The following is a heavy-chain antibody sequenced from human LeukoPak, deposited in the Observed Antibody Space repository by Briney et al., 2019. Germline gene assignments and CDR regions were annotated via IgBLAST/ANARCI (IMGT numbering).Heavy chain of an antibody. J-gene: IGHJ4*02. CDR3: ARDMFITMVRGARPPCGY. CDR1: GYTFTSYG. Sequence: ASVKVSCKASGYTFTSYGISWVRQAPGQGVEWMGCISAYNGNTNYAQKLQGRVTMTTDTSTSTAYMELRSLRSDDTAVYYCARDMFITMVRGARPPCGYWGQGTLVTVSS. CDR2: ISAYNGNT. D-gene: IGHD3-10*01. V-gene: IGHV1-18*01.